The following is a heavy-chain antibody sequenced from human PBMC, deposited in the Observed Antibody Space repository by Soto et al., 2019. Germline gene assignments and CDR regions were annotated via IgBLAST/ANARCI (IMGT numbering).Heavy chain of an antibody. CDR3: ARGLRAAAGTGRYFQH. D-gene: IGHD6-13*01. Sequence: QVQLQQWGAGLLKPSETLSLTCAVYGGSFSGYYCSWIRQPPGKGLEWIGEINHSGSTNYNPSLKSRVTISVDTSKNQFSLKLSSVTAADTAVYYCARGLRAAAGTGRYFQHWGQGTLVTVSS. J-gene: IGHJ1*01. CDR1: GGSFSGYY. CDR2: INHSGST. V-gene: IGHV4-34*01.